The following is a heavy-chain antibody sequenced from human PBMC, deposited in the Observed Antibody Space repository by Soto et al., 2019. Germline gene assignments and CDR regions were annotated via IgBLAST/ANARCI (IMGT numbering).Heavy chain of an antibody. CDR1: GVTFSNAW. CDR2: IKSKTDGGTT. Sequence: GGSLRLSCAASGVTFSNAWMSWVRQAPGKGLEWVGRIKSKTDGGTTDYAAPVKGRFTISRDDSKNTLYLQMNSLKTEDTAVYYCTTVEYQLLVFYYYMGVWGKGTTVTVSS. V-gene: IGHV3-15*01. J-gene: IGHJ6*03. D-gene: IGHD2-2*01. CDR3: TTVEYQLLVFYYYMGV.